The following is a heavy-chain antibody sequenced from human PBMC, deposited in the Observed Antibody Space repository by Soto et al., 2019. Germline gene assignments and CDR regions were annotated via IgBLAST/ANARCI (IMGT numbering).Heavy chain of an antibody. CDR3: ARMRDEAAAGSYYYYYMDV. CDR1: GFSLSTSGMC. CDR2: IDWDDDK. D-gene: IGHD6-13*01. V-gene: IGHV2-70*11. Sequence: SGPTLVNPTQTLTLTCTFSGFSLSTSGMCVSWIRRPPGKALEWLARIDWDDDKYYSTSLKTRLTISKDTSKNQVVLTMTNMDPVDTATYYCARMRDEAAAGSYYYYYMDVWGKGTTVTVSS. J-gene: IGHJ6*03.